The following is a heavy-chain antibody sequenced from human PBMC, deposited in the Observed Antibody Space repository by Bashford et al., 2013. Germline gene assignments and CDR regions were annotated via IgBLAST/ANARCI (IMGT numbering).Heavy chain of an antibody. CDR2: IKQDGSEK. CDR3: ARLQRDLRSDVFDI. V-gene: IGHV3-7*01. D-gene: IGHD1-1*01. Sequence: VRQAPGKGLEWVANIKQDGSEKYYVDSVKGRFTISRDNAKNSLYLQMNSLRAEDTAVYYCARLQRDLRSDVFDIWGQGTMVTVSS. J-gene: IGHJ3*02.